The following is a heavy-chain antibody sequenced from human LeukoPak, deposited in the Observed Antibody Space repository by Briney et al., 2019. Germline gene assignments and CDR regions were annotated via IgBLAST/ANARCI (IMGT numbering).Heavy chain of an antibody. CDR3: ARGPYSSSWYDYYYMDV. Sequence: ASVKVSCKASGYTFTGYYMHWVRQAPGQGLEWMGWINPNSGGTNYAQKFQGRVTMTRDTSISTAYMELSRLRSDDTAVYYCARGPYSSSWYDYYYMDVWGKGTTVTVSS. J-gene: IGHJ6*03. CDR1: GYTFTGYY. V-gene: IGHV1-2*02. CDR2: INPNSGGT. D-gene: IGHD6-13*01.